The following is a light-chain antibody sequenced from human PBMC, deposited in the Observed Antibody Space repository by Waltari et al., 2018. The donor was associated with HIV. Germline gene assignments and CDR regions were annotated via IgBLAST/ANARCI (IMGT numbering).Light chain of an antibody. CDR2: DVS. V-gene: IGLV2-11*01. CDR1: SSDVGAYNY. J-gene: IGLJ3*02. Sequence: QSALTQPRSVSGSPGQSVTIPCTGTSSDVGAYNYVSWYQQHPGKAPKLMIYDVSKRPSGVPDCFSGSKSGNTASLTISGLQAEDEADYYCCSYAGSYTWVFGGGTKLTVL. CDR3: CSYAGSYTWV.